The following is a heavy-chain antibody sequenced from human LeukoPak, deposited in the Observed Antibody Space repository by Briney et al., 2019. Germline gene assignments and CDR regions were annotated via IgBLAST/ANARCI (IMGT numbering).Heavy chain of an antibody. J-gene: IGHJ4*02. CDR1: EFTFSSYA. V-gene: IGHV3-23*01. CDR2: ISGSAGST. D-gene: IGHD4-11*01. Sequence: GGSLRLSCAASEFTFSSYAMSWVRQAPGKGLEWVSTISGSAGSTYYADSVKGRFTISRDNSRNTLYLQMNSLRAEDTAVYYCAKDADYSNYNDYWGQGTLVTVSS. CDR3: AKDADYSNYNDY.